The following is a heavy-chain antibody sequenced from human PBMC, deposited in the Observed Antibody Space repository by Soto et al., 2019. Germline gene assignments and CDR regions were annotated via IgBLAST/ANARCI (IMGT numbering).Heavy chain of an antibody. D-gene: IGHD5-18*01. CDR2: VNSDGSIT. J-gene: IGHJ4*02. V-gene: IGHV3-74*01. CDR1: GFDFTNSW. CDR3: TRDQRYSSAV. Sequence: EVQLVESGGGLVQPGGSLRLSCAASGFDFTNSWMHWVRQAPGKGLVWVSHVNSDGSITTYADSVKGRFTISRDNAKNTVYLQMNSLRVEDTAVYYCTRDQRYSSAVWGQGTLVTDSS.